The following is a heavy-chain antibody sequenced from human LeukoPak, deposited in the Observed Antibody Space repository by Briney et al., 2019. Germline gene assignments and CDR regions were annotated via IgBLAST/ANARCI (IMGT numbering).Heavy chain of an antibody. CDR2: IYHSGAT. D-gene: IGHD1-26*01. Sequence: SETLSLTCTVSGYSISSGYYWGWIRHPPGKGLEWIGSIYHSGATYYNPSLKSRVTISLDTSKNQFSLKLSSVTAADTAVYYCARQQPPLVGARAFDIWGQGTMVTVSS. J-gene: IGHJ3*02. CDR1: GYSISSGYY. CDR3: ARQQPPLVGARAFDI. V-gene: IGHV4-38-2*02.